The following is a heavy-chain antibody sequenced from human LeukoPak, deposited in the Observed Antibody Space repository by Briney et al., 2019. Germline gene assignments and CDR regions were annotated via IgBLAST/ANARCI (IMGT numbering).Heavy chain of an antibody. D-gene: IGHD3-22*01. CDR1: GFTVSANY. V-gene: IGHV3-53*01. CDR2: IYSSGHT. Sequence: PGGSLSLSCAASGFTVSANYMNWVRQAQGKGLEWISVIYSSGHTYYADSAKGRFTTSRDNSKNTLYLQMNSLRADDTAVYYCVRDRRHDDSTGYYYVGFDSWGQGTLVTVSS. J-gene: IGHJ4*02. CDR3: VRDRRHDDSTGYYYVGFDS.